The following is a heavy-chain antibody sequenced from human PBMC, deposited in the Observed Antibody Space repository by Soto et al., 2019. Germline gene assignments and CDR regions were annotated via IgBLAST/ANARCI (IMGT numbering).Heavy chain of an antibody. J-gene: IGHJ4*02. CDR3: ATPPPRTTVTTLADY. CDR2: FDPEDGET. V-gene: IGHV1-24*01. D-gene: IGHD4-17*01. Sequence: QVQLVQSGAEVKKPGASVKVSCKVSGYTLTELSMHWVRHAPGKVLEWMGGFDPEDGETIYAQKFQGRVTMTEDTSTDTAYMELGSLRSEETAVYYCATPPPRTTVTTLADYWGQGTLVTFSS. CDR1: GYTLTELS.